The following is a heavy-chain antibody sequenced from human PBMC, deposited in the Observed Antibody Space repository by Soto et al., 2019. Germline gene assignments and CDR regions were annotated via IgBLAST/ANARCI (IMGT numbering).Heavy chain of an antibody. CDR1: GGSISSGGYY. D-gene: IGHD6-13*01. J-gene: IGHJ6*02. V-gene: IGHV4-31*03. CDR2: IYYSGST. Sequence: PSETLSLTCTVSGGSISSGGYYWSWIRQHPGKGLEWIGYIYYSGSTYYNPSLKSRVTISVDTSNNQLSLKLSSVTAADTAVYYCARAGSSSASDYYYGMDVWGQGTTVTVSS. CDR3: ARAGSSSASDYYYGMDV.